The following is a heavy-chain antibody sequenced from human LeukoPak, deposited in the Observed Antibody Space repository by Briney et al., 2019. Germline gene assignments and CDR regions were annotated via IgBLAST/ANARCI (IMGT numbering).Heavy chain of an antibody. J-gene: IGHJ4*02. CDR1: GYTFTSYD. V-gene: IGHV1-8*01. CDR2: MNPNSGNT. D-gene: IGHD6-6*01. CDR3: ATTASSSIAARRDFDY. Sequence: ASVKVSCKASGYTFTSYDINWVRQATGQGLEWMGWMNPNSGNTGYAQKFQGRVTMTRNTSISTAYMELSSLRSEDTAVYYCATTASSSIAARRDFDYWAREPWSPSPQ.